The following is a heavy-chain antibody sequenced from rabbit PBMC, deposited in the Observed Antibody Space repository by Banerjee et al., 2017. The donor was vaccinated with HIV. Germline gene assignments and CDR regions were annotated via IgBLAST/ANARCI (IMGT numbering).Heavy chain of an antibody. J-gene: IGHJ4*01. Sequence: QEQLEESGGDLVNPGASLTLTCTASGFTFSSSYWICWVRQAPGKGLEWIGCIYAGSTSTYYASWAKGRFTITKTSSTTVTLQMTSLTAADTATYFCARGASYHNLWGPGTLVTVS. CDR3: ARGASYHNL. D-gene: IGHD6-1*01. CDR1: GFTFSSSYW. CDR2: IYAGSTST. V-gene: IGHV1S45*01.